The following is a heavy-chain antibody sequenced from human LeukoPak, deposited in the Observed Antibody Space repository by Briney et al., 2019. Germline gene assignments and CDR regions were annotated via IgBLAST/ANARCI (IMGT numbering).Heavy chain of an antibody. V-gene: IGHV1-24*01. CDR2: FDPEDGET. J-gene: IGHJ4*02. Sequence: ASVKVSCKVSGYTLTELSMHWVRQAPGKGLEWMGGFDPEDGETIYALKFQGRVTMTEDTSTDTAYMELSSLRSEDTAVYYCATKGERYSSSWYYFDYWGQGTLVTVSS. D-gene: IGHD6-13*01. CDR1: GYTLTELS. CDR3: ATKGERYSSSWYYFDY.